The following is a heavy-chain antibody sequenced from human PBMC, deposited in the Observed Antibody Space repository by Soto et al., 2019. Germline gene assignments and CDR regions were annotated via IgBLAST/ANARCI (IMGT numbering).Heavy chain of an antibody. J-gene: IGHJ6*02. V-gene: IGHV3-23*01. CDR3: AMLHSGRYSYHGMDV. Sequence: EVQLLESGGDLVQPGGSLRLSCAAAGFTFSSYAMNWVRQAPGKGLEWVSAISGSGGNTFYSDSGKGRFTISRDKSKKSLFVQMHRPRPEDTAIYYGAMLHSGRYSYHGMDVWGQGTAVTVS. CDR1: GFTFSSYA. CDR2: ISGSGGNT. D-gene: IGHD1-26*01.